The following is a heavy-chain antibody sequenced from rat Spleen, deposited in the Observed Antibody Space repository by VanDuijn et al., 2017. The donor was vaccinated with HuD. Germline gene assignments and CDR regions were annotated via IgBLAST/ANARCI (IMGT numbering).Heavy chain of an antibody. V-gene: IGHV5-46*01. D-gene: IGHD1-6*01. Sequence: EVQLVESGGGLVQPGRSMKLSCAASGFTFSSFPMAWVRQAPTKGLEWVATISTRGGRTYYRDSVKGRFTISRDNAKSTLSLQMNILRSEDTATYFCATEPRILRIDWFAYWGQGTLVTVSS. CDR2: ISTRGGRT. CDR3: ATEPRILRIDWFAY. CDR1: GFTFSSFP. J-gene: IGHJ3*01.